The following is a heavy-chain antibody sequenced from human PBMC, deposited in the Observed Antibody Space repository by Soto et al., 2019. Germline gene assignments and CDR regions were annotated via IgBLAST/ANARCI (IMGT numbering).Heavy chain of an antibody. Sequence: ESGPTLVNPTQTLPLTCTFSGLSPRTSGVGVGWIRQPPGKALEWLGFIYWTDDKRYSSSLKSTLTITKEISQNQLFLTMTNVDHVDTAKYYCQKSGSSGCYGSFDPFGQGILVT. CDR1: GLSPRTSGVG. CDR2: IYWTDDK. CDR3: QKSGSSGCYGSFDP. V-gene: IGHV2-5*01. J-gene: IGHJ5*02. D-gene: IGHD6-19*01.